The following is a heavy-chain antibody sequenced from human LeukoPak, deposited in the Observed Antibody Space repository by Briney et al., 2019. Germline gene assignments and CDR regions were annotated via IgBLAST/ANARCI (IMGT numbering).Heavy chain of an antibody. Sequence: PSENLSLTCTVSGGSISSYYWSWIRQPPGKGLEWIGYIYYSGSTNYNPSLKSRVTISVDTSKNQFSLKLNSVTAADTAVYYCARDPRGGTSRDNWFDPWGQGTLVTVSS. V-gene: IGHV4-59*01. CDR2: IYYSGST. J-gene: IGHJ5*02. CDR3: ARDPRGGTSRDNWFDP. D-gene: IGHD1-1*01. CDR1: GGSISSYY.